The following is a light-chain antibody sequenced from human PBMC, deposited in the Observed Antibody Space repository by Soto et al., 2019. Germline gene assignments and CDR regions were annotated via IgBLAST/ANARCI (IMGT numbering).Light chain of an antibody. CDR3: QLRST. CDR1: QSVRSY. Sequence: IVLTQSRSTLSLSPGRRPTLSCRASQSVRSYLAWYQQKPAQAPRLLIYDTSNRATGIPDRVTGSGSATDFTLSISSLEPEDFAVYYCQLRSTFGQGTRLEIK. CDR2: DTS. J-gene: IGKJ5*01. V-gene: IGKV3-11*01.